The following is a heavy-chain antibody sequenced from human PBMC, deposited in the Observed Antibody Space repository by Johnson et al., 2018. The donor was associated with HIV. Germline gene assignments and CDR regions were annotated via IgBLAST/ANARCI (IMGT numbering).Heavy chain of an antibody. CDR1: GFTFSSYW. V-gene: IGHV3-7*03. J-gene: IGHJ3*02. Sequence: VQLVESGGGLVQPGGSLRLSCAASGFTFSSYWMSWVRQAPGKGLEWVANIKQDGREKYYMDSVQGRFTISRDNAKNSVYPQMNSLRVDDTAVYYCVRESRVGRRDDAFDMWGQGTMVTVAS. D-gene: IGHD1-26*01. CDR2: IKQDGREK. CDR3: VRESRVGRRDDAFDM.